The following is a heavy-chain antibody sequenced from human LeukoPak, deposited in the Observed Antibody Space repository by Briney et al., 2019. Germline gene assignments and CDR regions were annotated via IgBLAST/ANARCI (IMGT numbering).Heavy chain of an antibody. V-gene: IGHV1-2*02. D-gene: IGHD6-13*01. J-gene: IGHJ6*03. CDR2: INPNSGGT. CDR3: ARAGYSSSWYSPQTLYYYYMDV. CDR1: GYTFTGYY. Sequence: ASVKVSCKASGYTFTGYYMHWVRQAPGQGLEWMGWINPNSGGTNYAQKLQGRVTMTTDTSTSTAYMELRSLRSDDTAVYYCARAGYSSSWYSPQTLYYYYMDVWGKGTTVTVSS.